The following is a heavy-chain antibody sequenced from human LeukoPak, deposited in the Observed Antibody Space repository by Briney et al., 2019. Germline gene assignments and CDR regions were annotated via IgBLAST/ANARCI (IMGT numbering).Heavy chain of an antibody. Sequence: SVKVSCKASGGTFSSYAISWVRQAPGQGLEWMGGIIPIFGTANYAQKFQGRVTITADESTSTAYMELSSLRSEDTAVYYCARGPYYDFWSGPSFQHWGQGTLVTVSS. CDR2: IIPIFGTA. D-gene: IGHD3-3*01. CDR3: ARGPYYDFWSGPSFQH. J-gene: IGHJ1*01. CDR1: GGTFSSYA. V-gene: IGHV1-69*13.